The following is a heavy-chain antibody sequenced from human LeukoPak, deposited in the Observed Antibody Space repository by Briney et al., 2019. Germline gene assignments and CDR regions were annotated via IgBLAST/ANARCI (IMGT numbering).Heavy chain of an antibody. J-gene: IGHJ5*02. D-gene: IGHD6-25*01. V-gene: IGHV7-4-1*02. CDR3: ARALELTAAAFDP. CDR1: GYTFTSYY. CDR2: INTNTGNP. Sequence: ASVKVSCKASGYTFTSYYMHWVRQAPGQELEWMGWINTNTGNPTYAQGFTGRFVFSLDTSVSTAYLQISSLKAEDTAVYYCARALELTAAAFDPWGQGTLVTVSS.